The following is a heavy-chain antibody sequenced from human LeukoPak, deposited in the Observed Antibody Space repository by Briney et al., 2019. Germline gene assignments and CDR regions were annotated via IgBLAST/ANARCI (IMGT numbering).Heavy chain of an antibody. CDR1: GGSISSYY. J-gene: IGHJ4*02. CDR2: IYYSGST. CDR3: ARALKGQWLGYFDY. D-gene: IGHD6-19*01. V-gene: IGHV4-59*01. Sequence: SETLSLTCTVSGGSISSYYWSWIRQPPGKGLEWIGYIYYSGSTNYDPSLKSRVTISVDTSKNQFSLKLSSVTAADTAVYYCARALKGQWLGYFDYWGQGTLVTVSS.